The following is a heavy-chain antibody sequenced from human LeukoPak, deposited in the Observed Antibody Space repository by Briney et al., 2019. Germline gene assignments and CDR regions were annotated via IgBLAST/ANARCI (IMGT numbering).Heavy chain of an antibody. J-gene: IGHJ3*02. V-gene: IGHV1-18*01. CDR2: MSAYNGNT. Sequence: SVKLSCKASGYTLTSYGITWVRQAPGQRLEGMGWMSAYNGNTTYAQKPHGRVTMTTDTSTTTAYMPLRSLRSHDTTVCSCAIDTLTGSGLDAFDIWGQGTTVTVSS. D-gene: IGHD3-9*01. CDR1: GYTLTSYG. CDR3: AIDTLTGSGLDAFDI.